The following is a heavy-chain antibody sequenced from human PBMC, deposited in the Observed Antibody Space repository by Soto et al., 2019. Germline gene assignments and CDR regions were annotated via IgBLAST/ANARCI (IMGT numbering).Heavy chain of an antibody. V-gene: IGHV1-2*02. CDR1: GYTLSDYF. CDR3: ARSDDL. Sequence: ASVKVCCKASGYTLSDYFIHWVRQAPGQGLEWMGWINPDSGTPYYAQKFKGRVTMTRDTYLGTAYLVLNRLDYDETAVYYCARSDDLWGPGTMVTVSS. CDR2: INPDSGTP. J-gene: IGHJ4*02.